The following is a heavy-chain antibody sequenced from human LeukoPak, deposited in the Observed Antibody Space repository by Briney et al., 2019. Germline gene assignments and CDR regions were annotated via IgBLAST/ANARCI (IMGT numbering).Heavy chain of an antibody. V-gene: IGHV1-69*04. CDR3: AGDKQDEYGASRSDY. D-gene: IGHD4-17*01. Sequence: ASVKVSCKASGGTFITYAIRWVRQAAGQGLEWMGRIIPTLGMTNHAQNFEGRVTITADKSTSTAYMDLSSLRPEDTAVYYCAGDKQDEYGASRSDYWGQGPRLPVPS. CDR2: IIPTLGMT. J-gene: IGHJ4*02. CDR1: GGTFITYA.